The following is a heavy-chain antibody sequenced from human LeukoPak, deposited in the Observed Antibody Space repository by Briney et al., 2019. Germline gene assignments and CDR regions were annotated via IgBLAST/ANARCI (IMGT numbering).Heavy chain of an antibody. J-gene: IGHJ4*02. CDR3: ARQKYYYDSSGYYYVWFFDY. CDR2: IYYSGST. D-gene: IGHD3-22*01. Sequence: SETLSLTCTVSGGSISSGDYYWSWIRQPPGKGLEWIGYIYYSGSTYYNPSLKSRVTISVDTSKNQFSLKLSSVTAADTAVYYCARQKYYYDSSGYYYVWFFDYWGQGTLVTVSS. V-gene: IGHV4-39*01. CDR1: GGSISSGDYY.